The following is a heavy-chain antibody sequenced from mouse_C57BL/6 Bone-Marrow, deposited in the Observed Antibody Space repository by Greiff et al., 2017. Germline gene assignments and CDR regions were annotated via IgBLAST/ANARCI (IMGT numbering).Heavy chain of an antibody. D-gene: IGHD1-1*01. CDR2: IYPRSGNT. CDR1: GYTFTSYG. J-gene: IGHJ4*01. Sequence: QVQLQQSGAELARPGASVKLSCKASGYTFTSYGISWVKQSTGQGLEWIGEIYPRSGNTYYNEKFKGKATLTADKSSSTAYMELRSLTSEDSAVYYCATGSSYCYYAMDYWGQGTSVTVSS. V-gene: IGHV1-81*01. CDR3: ATGSSYCYYAMDY.